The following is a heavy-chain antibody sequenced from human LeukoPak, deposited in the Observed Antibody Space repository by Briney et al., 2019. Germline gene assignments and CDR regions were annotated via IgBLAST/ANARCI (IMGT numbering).Heavy chain of an antibody. CDR1: GGSISSYS. CDR3: ARLWDSSSSLDY. Sequence: AETLSLTCSVSGGSISSYSWTWIRQPPGKGLGLEWIGYIYYSGGTNYNPSLKSRVTISIDTSKNQVSLKLSSVTAADTAVYYCARLWDSSSSLDYWGQGTLVTVSS. V-gene: IGHV4-59*08. CDR2: IYYSGGT. D-gene: IGHD6-6*01. J-gene: IGHJ4*02.